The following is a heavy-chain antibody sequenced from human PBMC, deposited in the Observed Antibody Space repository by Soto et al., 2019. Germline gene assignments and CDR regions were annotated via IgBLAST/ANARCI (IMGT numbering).Heavy chain of an antibody. J-gene: IGHJ4*02. D-gene: IGHD5-18*01. CDR2: MNPNSGNT. V-gene: IGHV1-8*01. Sequence: ASLKVSCKTSGYTFTSYDINCVRHATGQGLEWMGWMNPNSGNTGYAQKFQGRVTVSRNTSISTAYMELSSLRSEDTAVYYCAREGGYSYGFDYWGQGTLVTVSS. CDR1: GYTFTSYD. CDR3: AREGGYSYGFDY.